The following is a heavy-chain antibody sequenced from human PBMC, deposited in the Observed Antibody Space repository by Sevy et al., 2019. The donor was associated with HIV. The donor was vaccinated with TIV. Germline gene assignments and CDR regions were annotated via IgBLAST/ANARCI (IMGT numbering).Heavy chain of an antibody. D-gene: IGHD1-26*01. CDR2: IKGDGSEK. V-gene: IGHV3-7*03. Sequence: GGSLRLSCEASGFTFSHYWMTWVRQAPGKGPEWVANIKGDGSEKYYVDSVRGRFTISRDNAKNSLYLQMNSLRGEDTALYYCARDCNSATCLWGLDVWGQGTTVTVSS. CDR1: GFTFSHYW. CDR3: ARDCNSATCLWGLDV. J-gene: IGHJ6*02.